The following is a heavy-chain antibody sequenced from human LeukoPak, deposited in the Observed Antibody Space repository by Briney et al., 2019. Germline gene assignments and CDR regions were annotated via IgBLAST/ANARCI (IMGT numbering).Heavy chain of an antibody. CDR1: GYSISSGYY. D-gene: IGHD2-2*01. J-gene: IGHJ4*02. CDR3: ARRSTSLTLDY. Sequence: SETLSLTCAVSGYSISSGYYWGWIRQPPGKGLEWIGSIYHSGSTYYNPSLKSRVTISVDTSKNQFSLKLSSVTAADTAVYYRARRSTSLTLDYWGQGTLVTVSS. V-gene: IGHV4-38-2*01. CDR2: IYHSGST.